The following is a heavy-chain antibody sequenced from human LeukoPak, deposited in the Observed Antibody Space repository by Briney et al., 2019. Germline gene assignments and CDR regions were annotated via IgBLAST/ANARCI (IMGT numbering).Heavy chain of an antibody. D-gene: IGHD3-3*01. CDR3: ARAAKGIFGVTSTKSYWFFDL. J-gene: IGHJ2*01. CDR1: GFSFRRYW. V-gene: IGHV3-7*01. Sequence: PGGSLRLSCVACGFSFRRYWMSWVRQAPGKGLEWVANIKQDGSDKYFLDSVKGRFTISRDNANNSVFLQMSSLRVDDTAVYYCARAAKGIFGVTSTKSYWFFDLWGRGTLVTVSS. CDR2: IKQDGSDK.